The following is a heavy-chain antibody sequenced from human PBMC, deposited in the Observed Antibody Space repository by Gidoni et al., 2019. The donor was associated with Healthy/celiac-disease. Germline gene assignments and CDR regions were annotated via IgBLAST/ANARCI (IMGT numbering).Heavy chain of an antibody. J-gene: IGHJ4*02. D-gene: IGHD3-16*02. V-gene: IGHV4-39*01. Sequence: QLQLQESGPGLVKPSETLSLTCTVPGGSISSSSYYWGWIRQPPGKGLEWIGSIYYSGSTYYNPSLKSRVTISVDTSKNQFSLKLSSVTAADTAVYYCARRSYVMITFGGVIAWGQGTLVTVSS. CDR1: GGSISSSSYY. CDR3: ARRSYVMITFGGVIA. CDR2: IYYSGST.